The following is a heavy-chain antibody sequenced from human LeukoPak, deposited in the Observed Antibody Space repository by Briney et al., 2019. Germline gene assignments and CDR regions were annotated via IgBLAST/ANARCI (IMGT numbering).Heavy chain of an antibody. CDR1: GGSISSGGYY. J-gene: IGHJ4*02. D-gene: IGHD6-13*01. CDR3: ARGRAAAGSDY. Sequence: SETLSLTCTVSGGSISSGGYYWSWIRQHPGKGLEWIGYIYYSGSTYYNPSLKSRATISVDTSKNQFSLKLSSVTAADTAVYYCARGRAAAGSDYWGQGTLVTVSS. V-gene: IGHV4-31*03. CDR2: IYYSGST.